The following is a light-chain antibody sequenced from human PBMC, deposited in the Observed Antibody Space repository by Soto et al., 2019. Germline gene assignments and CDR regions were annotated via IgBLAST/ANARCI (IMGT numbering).Light chain of an antibody. V-gene: IGLV4-60*02. Sequence: QLVLTQSSSASASLGSSVKLTCTLSRGHSSYIIAWHQQQPGKAPRYLMKLEGSGSYNKGSGVPDRFSGSSSGADRYLTISHLQFEDEADYYCETWDSNTRVFGGGTKRTVL. CDR3: ETWDSNTRV. CDR2: LEGSGSY. CDR1: RGHSSYI. J-gene: IGLJ3*02.